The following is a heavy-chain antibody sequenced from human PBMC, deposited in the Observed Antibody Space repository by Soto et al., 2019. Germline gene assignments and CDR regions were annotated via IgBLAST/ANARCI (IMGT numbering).Heavy chain of an antibody. V-gene: IGHV3-48*02. D-gene: IGHD3-16*01. Sequence: EVQLVESGGRLVQPGGSLRLSCAASGFTLSNYSMNWARQAPGKGLEWVSYISSSSSTIYYADSVKGRFTISRDNAKNSLYLQMNSLRDEDTAVYYCVGGGAFKIDYWGQGTLVTVSS. CDR1: GFTLSNYS. CDR2: ISSSSSTI. J-gene: IGHJ4*02. CDR3: VGGGAFKIDY.